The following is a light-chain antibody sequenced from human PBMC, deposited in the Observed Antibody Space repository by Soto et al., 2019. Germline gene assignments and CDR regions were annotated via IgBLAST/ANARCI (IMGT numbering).Light chain of an antibody. CDR2: DAS. CDR1: QSVSSY. Sequence: EIVLTQSPATLSLSPGERATLSCRASQSVSSYLAWYQQKPGQAPRLLIYDASSRATGIPDRFSGSGSGTDFTLTIGRLEPEDFAVYYCQQYGSSPRTFGQGTKVDIK. J-gene: IGKJ1*01. V-gene: IGKV3-20*01. CDR3: QQYGSSPRT.